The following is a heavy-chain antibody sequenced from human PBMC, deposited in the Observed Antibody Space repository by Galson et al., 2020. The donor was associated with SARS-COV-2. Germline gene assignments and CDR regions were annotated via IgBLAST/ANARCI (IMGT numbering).Heavy chain of an antibody. D-gene: IGHD5-18*01. CDR1: GGSISSSSYY. V-gene: IGHV4-39*01. CDR2: IYYSGST. Sequence: SQTLSLTCTVSGGSISSSSYYWGWIRQPPGKGLEWIGSIYYSGSTYYNPSLKSRVTISVDTSKNQFSLKLSSVTAADTAVYYCASHTSDTAMALDYWGQGTLVTVSS. CDR3: ASHTSDTAMALDY. J-gene: IGHJ4*02.